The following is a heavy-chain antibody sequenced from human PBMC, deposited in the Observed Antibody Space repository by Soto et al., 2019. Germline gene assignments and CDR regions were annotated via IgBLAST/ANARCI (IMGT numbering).Heavy chain of an antibody. Sequence: GGSLRLSCAASGFSFSNAWMNWVRQAPGKGLEWVGHIKTKAEGAEGLGWAGRIKSRNDGGTAEYAAPVKGRFTISRDDSKDTVYLQMNSLTTEDTAVYYCTSRSRPDRGLDYWGQGTLVTVSS. J-gene: IGHJ4*02. CDR3: TSRSRPDRGLDY. V-gene: IGHV3-15*07. CDR2: IKSRNDGGTA. CDR1: GFSFSNAW. D-gene: IGHD1-1*01.